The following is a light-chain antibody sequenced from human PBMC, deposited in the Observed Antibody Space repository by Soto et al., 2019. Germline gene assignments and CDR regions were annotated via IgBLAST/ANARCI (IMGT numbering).Light chain of an antibody. V-gene: IGLV2-14*01. J-gene: IGLJ1*01. Sequence: QSALTQPASLSESPGQSITISCTGTSSDLAIYNYVSWYQQQPGKAPKLMIYQVTNRPSGVSNRFYGSRSGNTASLTISGLQAEDEADYYCSSYTDSRNYVFGTGTKVTVL. CDR1: SSDLAIYNY. CDR2: QVT. CDR3: SSYTDSRNYV.